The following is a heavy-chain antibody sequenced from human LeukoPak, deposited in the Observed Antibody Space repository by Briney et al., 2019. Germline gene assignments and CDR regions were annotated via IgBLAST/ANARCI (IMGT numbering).Heavy chain of an antibody. CDR1: GFTFSTYW. CDR3: AREPIVGAHFDY. D-gene: IGHD1-26*01. CDR2: INSDGSST. Sequence: GGSLRLSCAASGFTFSTYWMHWVRQAPGKGLVWVSRINSDGSSTTYADSVKGRFTISRDDAKNTLYLQMNSLRAEDTAVYYCAREPIVGAHFDYWGQGTLLTVSS. V-gene: IGHV3-74*01. J-gene: IGHJ4*02.